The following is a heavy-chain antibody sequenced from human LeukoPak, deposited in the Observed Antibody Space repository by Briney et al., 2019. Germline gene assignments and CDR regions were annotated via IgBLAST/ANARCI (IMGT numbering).Heavy chain of an antibody. Sequence: SETLSLTCTVSGGSINNNYWSWIRQPPGKGLEYIGYIFSTGTTDYNPSPRSRLTISVDMSKNQFSLKLTSVTPADTAVYYCARVVHHGYSDYWGQGTLVTVSS. V-gene: IGHV4-59*01. CDR3: ARVVHHGYSDY. CDR2: IFSTGTT. D-gene: IGHD3-22*01. CDR1: GGSINNNY. J-gene: IGHJ4*02.